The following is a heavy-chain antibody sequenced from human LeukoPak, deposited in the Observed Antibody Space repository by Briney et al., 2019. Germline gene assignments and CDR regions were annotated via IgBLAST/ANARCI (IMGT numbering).Heavy chain of an antibody. Sequence: SGGSLRLSCAASGFTFTTYAMSWVRQAPGKGLEWVSAISGSGGSTYYADSVKGRFTISRDNSKNTLYLQMNSLRAEDTAVYYCARRCYDSSGFDYWGQGTLVTVSS. J-gene: IGHJ4*02. CDR2: ISGSGGST. CDR3: ARRCYDSSGFDY. D-gene: IGHD3-22*01. V-gene: IGHV3-23*01. CDR1: GFTFTTYA.